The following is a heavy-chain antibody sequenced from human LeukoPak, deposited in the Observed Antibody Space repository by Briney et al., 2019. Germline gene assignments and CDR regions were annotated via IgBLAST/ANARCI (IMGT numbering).Heavy chain of an antibody. D-gene: IGHD4-17*01. J-gene: IGHJ4*02. CDR3: AKREVLYRVTTFDY. V-gene: IGHV3-23*01. CDR2: ISGSGGST. CDR1: GFTFSSYA. Sequence: PGGSLRLSCAASGFTFSSYAMSWVRQAPGKGLEWVSAISGSGGSTYYADSVKGRFTISRDNSKNTLYLQMNSLRDEDTAVYYCAKREVLYRVTTFDYWGQGTLVTVSS.